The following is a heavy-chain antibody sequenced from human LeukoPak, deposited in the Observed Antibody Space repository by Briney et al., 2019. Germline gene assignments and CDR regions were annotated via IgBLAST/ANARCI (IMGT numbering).Heavy chain of an antibody. CDR2: INHSGST. D-gene: IGHD5-12*01. Sequence: SETLSLTCAVYGVSFSGYYWSWIRQPPGKGLEWIGEINHSGSTNYNPSLKSRVTISVDTSKNQFSLKLSSVTAADTAVYYCARRRRVYSDLNWFDPWGQGTLVTVSS. CDR1: GVSFSGYY. V-gene: IGHV4-34*01. J-gene: IGHJ5*02. CDR3: ARRRRVYSDLNWFDP.